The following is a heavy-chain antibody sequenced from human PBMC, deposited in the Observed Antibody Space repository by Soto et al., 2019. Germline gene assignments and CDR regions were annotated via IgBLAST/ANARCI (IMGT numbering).Heavy chain of an antibody. V-gene: IGHV1-18*01. D-gene: IGHD3-10*01. CDR1: RYTITSKG. CDR2: ISAYNGNT. Sequence: GASAKASCKDPRYTITSKGISWAQQATGQGLEWMGWISAYNGNTNYAQKLQGRVTMTTDTSTSTAYMELRSLRSDDTAVYYCARDRPLWFGELLPFDYWGQGTLVTVSS. J-gene: IGHJ4*02. CDR3: ARDRPLWFGELLPFDY.